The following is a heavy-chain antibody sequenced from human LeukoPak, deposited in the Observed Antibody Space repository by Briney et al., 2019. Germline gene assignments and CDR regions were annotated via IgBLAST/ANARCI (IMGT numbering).Heavy chain of an antibody. J-gene: IGHJ4*02. CDR1: GFSFSNNW. V-gene: IGHV3-7*01. D-gene: IGHD1-26*01. CDR3: ARLLSGSYWSLGHYFDY. Sequence: PGGSLRLSCAASGFSFSNNWMTWVRQAPGRGLEWVANIKEDGSEKHYVEFVKGRFTISRDNAKNSMYLQMNSLRADDTAVYYCARLLSGSYWSLGHYFDYWGQGALVTVSS. CDR2: IKEDGSEK.